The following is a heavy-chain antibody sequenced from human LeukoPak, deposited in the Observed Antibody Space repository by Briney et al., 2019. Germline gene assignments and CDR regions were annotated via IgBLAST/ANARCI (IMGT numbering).Heavy chain of an antibody. Sequence: GESLRLSCAASGFTFSNYWMSWVRQAPGKGLEWVANIKEDGSANWCIDSVKGRFTISRDNVKNSLYLQMNSLRAEDTAVYYCARSEAVGTVDYWGQGALVTVSS. CDR3: ARSEAVGTVDY. D-gene: IGHD2-21*02. CDR2: IKEDGSAN. CDR1: GFTFSNYW. J-gene: IGHJ4*02. V-gene: IGHV3-7*01.